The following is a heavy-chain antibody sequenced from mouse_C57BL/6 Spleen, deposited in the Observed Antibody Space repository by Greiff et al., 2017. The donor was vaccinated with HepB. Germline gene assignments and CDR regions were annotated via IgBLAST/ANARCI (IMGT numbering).Heavy chain of an antibody. J-gene: IGHJ2*01. CDR2: FYPGSGSI. CDR1: GYTFTEYT. V-gene: IGHV1-62-2*01. CDR3: ARHEGGDPIDYYDSSSFDY. D-gene: IGHD1-1*01. Sequence: VQLQQSGAELVKPGASVKLSCKASGYTFTEYTIHWVKQRSGQGLEWIGWFYPGSGSIKYNEKFKDKATLTADKSSSTVYMELSRLTSEDSAVYVCARHEGGDPIDYYDSSSFDYWGQGTTLTVSS.